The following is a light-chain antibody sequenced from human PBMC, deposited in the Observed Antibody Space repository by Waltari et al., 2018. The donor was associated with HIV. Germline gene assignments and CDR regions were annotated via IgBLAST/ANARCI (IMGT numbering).Light chain of an antibody. CDR3: GAWDDSLSAWV. CDR2: KNN. Sequence: HSVLTQPPSASGTPGQRIIISCSGGRSNSEFNNVNWFQHLPGTAPTLLIQKNNQRTSGVPDRFSASKSGTSASLAIRGLRSEDEADYYCGAWDDSLSAWVFGGGTKLSVL. J-gene: IGLJ3*02. CDR1: RSNSEFNN. V-gene: IGLV1-47*01.